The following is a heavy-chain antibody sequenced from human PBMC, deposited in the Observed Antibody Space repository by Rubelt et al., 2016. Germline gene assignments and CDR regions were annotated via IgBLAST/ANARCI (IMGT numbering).Heavy chain of an antibody. CDR2: INAGNGNT. CDR3: AREGARTSAAAGEGVDP. V-gene: IGHV1-3*01. Sequence: QVQLVQSGAEVKKPGASVKVSCKASGYTFTSYAMHWVRQAPGQRLEWMGWINAGNGNTKYSQKFQGRVTITRDTSASTAYMELSSLRSEDTAVYYCAREGARTSAAAGEGVDPWGQGTLVTVSS. CDR1: GYTFTSYA. D-gene: IGHD6-13*01. J-gene: IGHJ5*02.